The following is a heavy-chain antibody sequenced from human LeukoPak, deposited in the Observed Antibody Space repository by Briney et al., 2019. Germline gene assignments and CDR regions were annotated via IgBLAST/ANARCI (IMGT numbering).Heavy chain of an antibody. Sequence: GGSLRLSCAASGFTFSSYAMHWVRQAPGKGLEWVAVISYDGSNKYYADSVKGRFTISRDNSKNTLYLQMNSLRAEDTAVYYCARDASSYGDAFDIWGQGTMVTVSS. CDR3: ARDASSYGDAFDI. V-gene: IGHV3-30-3*01. D-gene: IGHD5-18*01. CDR2: ISYDGSNK. CDR1: GFTFSSYA. J-gene: IGHJ3*02.